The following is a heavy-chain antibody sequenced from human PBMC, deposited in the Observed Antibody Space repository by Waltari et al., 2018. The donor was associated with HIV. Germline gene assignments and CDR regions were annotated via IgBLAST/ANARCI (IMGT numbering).Heavy chain of an antibody. CDR2: LYPGGSP. CDR3: ARSPRSSYSKGFIN. D-gene: IGHD3-10*01. V-gene: IGHV4-38-2*02. CDR1: GSSITNAYY. Sequence: QVQLQESGPTLVKPSETLSLLCTISGSSITNAYYWGWIRQPPGKGLEWIANLYPGGSPYYSPSLKNRVATSLDTSKSHFSLRLTSVTAADTAIYYCARSPRSSYSKGFINWGQGILVTVTS. J-gene: IGHJ4*02.